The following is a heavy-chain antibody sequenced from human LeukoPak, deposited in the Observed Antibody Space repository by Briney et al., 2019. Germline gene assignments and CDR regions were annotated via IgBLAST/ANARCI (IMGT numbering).Heavy chain of an antibody. CDR3: AIMGLNTSGYYGHYDYDYRDV. Sequence: PSETLSLTCTVSGGSISSYYWSWIRQPLGKGPELIGYIYSNGITNYNPSLKSRVTISVDTSKNQFSLKLRSVTAADTAVYYCAIMGLNTSGYYGHYDYDYRDVWGKGTTVTVSS. CDR1: GGSISSYY. CDR2: IYSNGIT. V-gene: IGHV4-59*03. J-gene: IGHJ6*03. D-gene: IGHD3-22*01.